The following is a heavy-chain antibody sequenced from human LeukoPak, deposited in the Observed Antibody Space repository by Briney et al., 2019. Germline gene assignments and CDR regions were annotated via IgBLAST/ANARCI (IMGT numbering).Heavy chain of an antibody. CDR3: ARRGRRTYYYYGMDV. D-gene: IGHD3-16*01. CDR1: GGSISSYY. Sequence: SETLSLTCTVSGGSISSYYWNWIRQPAGKGLEWIGRIDTSGSTNYNPSFKSRVTISVDTSKNQFSLKLSSVTAADTAVYYCARRGRRTYYYYGMDVWGQGTTVTVSS. J-gene: IGHJ6*02. CDR2: IDTSGST. V-gene: IGHV4-4*07.